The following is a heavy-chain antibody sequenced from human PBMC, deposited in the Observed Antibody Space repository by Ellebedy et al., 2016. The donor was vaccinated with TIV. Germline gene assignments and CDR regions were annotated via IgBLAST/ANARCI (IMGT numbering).Heavy chain of an antibody. CDR2: ISRNSGSI. D-gene: IGHD2-15*01. J-gene: IGHJ6*02. CDR3: AKDMGYCSGGSCYSGFYGMDV. Sequence: SLKISCAASGFTFDDYAMHWVRQVPGKGLEWVSGISRNSGSIGYADSVKGRFTISRDNAKNSLYLQMNSLRAEDTAFYYCAKDMGYCSGGSCYSGFYGMDVWGQGTTVTVSS. CDR1: GFTFDDYA. V-gene: IGHV3-9*01.